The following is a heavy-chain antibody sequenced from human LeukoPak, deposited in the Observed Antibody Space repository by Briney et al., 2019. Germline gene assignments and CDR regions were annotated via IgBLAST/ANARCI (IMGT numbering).Heavy chain of an antibody. D-gene: IGHD4-17*01. V-gene: IGHV3-30*18. CDR1: GFTFSSYG. Sequence: PGRSLRLSCAASGFTFSSYGMHWVRQAPGKGLEWVAVISYDGSNKYYADSVKGRFTISRDNSKNTLYLQMNSLRAEDTAVYYCAKVSTTAHFDYWGQGTLVTVSS. J-gene: IGHJ4*02. CDR3: AKVSTTAHFDY. CDR2: ISYDGSNK.